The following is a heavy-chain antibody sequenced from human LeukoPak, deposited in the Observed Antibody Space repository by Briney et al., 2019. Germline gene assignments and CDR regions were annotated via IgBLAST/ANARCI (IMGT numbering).Heavy chain of an antibody. D-gene: IGHD3-3*01. V-gene: IGHV4-39*07. CDR3: ARGYYDFWSGYFY. Sequence: SETLSLTCTVSGGSISSSSYYWGWIRQPPGKGLEWIGSIYYSGSTYYNPSLKSRVTISVDTSKNQFSLNLSSVTAADTAVYYCARGYYDFWSGYFYWGQGTLVTVSS. CDR2: IYYSGST. CDR1: GGSISSSSYY. J-gene: IGHJ4*02.